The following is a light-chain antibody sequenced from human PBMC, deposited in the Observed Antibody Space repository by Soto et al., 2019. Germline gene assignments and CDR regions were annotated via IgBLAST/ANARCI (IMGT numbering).Light chain of an antibody. J-gene: IGLJ2*01. CDR2: EDS. Sequence: SYELTQPPSVSVAPGQTARITCGENNIGTNTVHWYQQKPGQAPVLVVYEDSVRPSGIPERLSGSNSANTATLTISGVEAGDEADYYCQVWDSNGDHVVFGGGTKLTVL. CDR1: NIGTNT. V-gene: IGLV3-21*02. CDR3: QVWDSNGDHVV.